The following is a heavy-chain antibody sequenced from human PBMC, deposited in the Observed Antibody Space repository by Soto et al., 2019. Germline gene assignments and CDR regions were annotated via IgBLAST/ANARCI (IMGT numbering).Heavy chain of an antibody. J-gene: IGHJ6*02. Sequence: SGGSLRLSCAASGFTFSSYAMSWVRQAPGKGLEWVSAISGSGGSTYYADSVKGRFTISRDNSKNTLYLQMNSLRAEDTAVYYCAKDPRFLEWLLYRGAAYGMDVWGQGTTVTVSS. CDR1: GFTFSSYA. D-gene: IGHD3-3*01. CDR2: ISGSGGST. V-gene: IGHV3-23*01. CDR3: AKDPRFLEWLLYRGAAYGMDV.